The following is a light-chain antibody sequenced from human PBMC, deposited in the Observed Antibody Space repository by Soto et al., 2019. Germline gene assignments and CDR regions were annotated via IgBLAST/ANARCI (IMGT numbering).Light chain of an antibody. J-gene: IGKJ1*01. CDR3: QQYNNWPLT. Sequence: EIVMTQSPATLSVSPGERATLSCRASQSVSSNLAWYQQKPGQAPRLLIYGASTRATGIPARFSGSGSRTEFTLTISSLQSEDFAVYYCQQYNNWPLTFGQGTKV. CDR1: QSVSSN. CDR2: GAS. V-gene: IGKV3-15*01.